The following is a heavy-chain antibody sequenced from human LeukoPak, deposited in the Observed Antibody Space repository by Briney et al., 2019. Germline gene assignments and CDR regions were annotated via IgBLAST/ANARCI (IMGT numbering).Heavy chain of an antibody. CDR2: IYTIGST. CDR3: ARGSYDILTGYSPELHY. J-gene: IGHJ4*02. CDR1: GGSISSGGYS. D-gene: IGHD3-9*01. Sequence: PSETLSLTCAVSGGSISSGGYSWSWIRQPPGKGLEFIGYIYTIGSTNYNPSLKSRVTISVDKSKNQFSLKLNSVTAADTAVYYCARGSYDILTGYSPELHYWGQGSLVIVSS. V-gene: IGHV4-61*08.